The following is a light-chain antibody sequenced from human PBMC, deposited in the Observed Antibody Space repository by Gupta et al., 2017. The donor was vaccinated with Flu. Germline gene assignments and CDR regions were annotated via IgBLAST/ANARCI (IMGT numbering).Light chain of an antibody. V-gene: IGKV1-39*01. CDR2: AAS. CDR1: QSISSY. CDR3: QQSYSTPYT. Sequence: PSSLSASVGDRVTITCRASQSISSYLNWYQQKPGKAPKLLIYAASSLQSAVPSRYSVSGSGTDFTLTISSMKPEPFATSDCQQSYSTPYTFGQGTKLEIK. J-gene: IGKJ2*01.